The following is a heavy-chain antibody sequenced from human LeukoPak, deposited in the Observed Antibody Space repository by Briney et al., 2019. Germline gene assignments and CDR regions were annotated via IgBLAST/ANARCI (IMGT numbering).Heavy chain of an antibody. J-gene: IGHJ4*02. CDR3: ARERSSSPHFDY. CDR1: GGSISSHY. V-gene: IGHV4-59*11. CDR2: IYYSGST. Sequence: SETLSLTCTVSGGSISSHYWSWIRQPPGKGLEWIGYIYYSGSTNYNPSLKSRVTISVDTSENQFSLKLSSVTAADTAVYYCARERSSSPHFDYWGQGTLVAVSS. D-gene: IGHD6-6*01.